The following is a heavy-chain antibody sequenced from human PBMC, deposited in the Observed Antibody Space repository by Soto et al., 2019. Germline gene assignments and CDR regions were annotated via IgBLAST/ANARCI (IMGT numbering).Heavy chain of an antibody. V-gene: IGHV1-18*01. D-gene: IGHD2-2*01. J-gene: IGHJ4*02. CDR2: ISPHNGNT. CDR1: GYTFNTYF. Sequence: HVQLVQSGGELKKPGASVKVSCNTSGYTFNTYFITWVRQAPGQGLEWMGWISPHNGNTNYAEKFQGRVTMTTDTITKTAYRELRNLRFDYTAVYYWARDTINSFDYWGQGTPVTVAS. CDR3: ARDTINSFDY.